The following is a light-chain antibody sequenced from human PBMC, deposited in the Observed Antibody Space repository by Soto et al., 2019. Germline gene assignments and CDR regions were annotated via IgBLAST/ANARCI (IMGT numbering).Light chain of an antibody. J-gene: IGLJ3*02. CDR3: AAWDDSLTGWV. Sequence: QLVLTQPPSASGTPGQRVTISCSGGTSNIGSNTVNWYQQLPGTAPKLLIYSNDQRPSGVPDRFSGSKSGPSASLAISGLQSEDEADYYCAAWDDSLTGWVFGGGTKLTVL. CDR2: SND. V-gene: IGLV1-44*01. CDR1: TSNIGSNT.